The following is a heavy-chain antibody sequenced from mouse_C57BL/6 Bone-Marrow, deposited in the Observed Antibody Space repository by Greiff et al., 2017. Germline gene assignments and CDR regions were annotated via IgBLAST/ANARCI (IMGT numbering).Heavy chain of an antibody. V-gene: IGHV1-81*01. CDR3: ASLYGSSPFDY. D-gene: IGHD1-1*01. Sequence: QVQLQQSGAELARPGASVKLSCKASGYTFTSYGISWVKQRTGQGLEWIGEIYPRSGNTYYNAKFKGKATLTADKSSSTAYMELRILTSEASAVYFCASLYGSSPFDYWGQGTTLTVSS. CDR2: IYPRSGNT. J-gene: IGHJ2*01. CDR1: GYTFTSYG.